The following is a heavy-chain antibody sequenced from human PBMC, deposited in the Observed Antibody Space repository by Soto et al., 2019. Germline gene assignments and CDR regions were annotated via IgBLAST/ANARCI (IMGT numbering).Heavy chain of an antibody. J-gene: IGHJ6*02. Sequence: PGRSLRLSCAASGFTFSSYSMNWVRQAPGKGLEWVSSISSSSSYIYYADSVKGRFTISRDNAKNSLYLQMNSLRAEDTAVYYCARAPWLQLEGDYSGMDVWGQGTTVTVSS. D-gene: IGHD5-12*01. V-gene: IGHV3-21*01. CDR3: ARAPWLQLEGDYSGMDV. CDR2: ISSSSSYI. CDR1: GFTFSSYS.